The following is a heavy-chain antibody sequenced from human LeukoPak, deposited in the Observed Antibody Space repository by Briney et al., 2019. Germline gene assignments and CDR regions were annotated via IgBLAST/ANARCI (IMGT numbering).Heavy chain of an antibody. V-gene: IGHV3-7*04. Sequence: PGRSLRLSCAASGFTFSSYAMHWVRQAPGKGLEWVANIWQGESGAHYVDSVTGRFIISGDSAKTSLYLQMNNLRAEDSAVYYCERGRDIVATAPYYYYGMDVWGQGTTVTVSS. CDR1: GFTFSSYA. D-gene: IGHD5-12*01. CDR2: IWQGESGA. J-gene: IGHJ6*02. CDR3: ERGRDIVATAPYYYYGMDV.